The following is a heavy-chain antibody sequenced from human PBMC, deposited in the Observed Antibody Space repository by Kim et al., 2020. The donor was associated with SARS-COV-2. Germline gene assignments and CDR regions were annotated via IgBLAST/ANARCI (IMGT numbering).Heavy chain of an antibody. J-gene: IGHJ6*02. Sequence: SETLSLTCTVSGGSISSGGYYWSWIRQHPGKGLEWIGYIYYSGSTYYNPSLKSRVTISVDTSKNQFSLKLSSVTAADTAVYYCARDRWDYGDYGDYYYYGMDVWGQGTTVTVSS. CDR1: GGSISSGGYY. CDR2: IYYSGST. V-gene: IGHV4-31*03. D-gene: IGHD4-17*01. CDR3: ARDRWDYGDYGDYYYYGMDV.